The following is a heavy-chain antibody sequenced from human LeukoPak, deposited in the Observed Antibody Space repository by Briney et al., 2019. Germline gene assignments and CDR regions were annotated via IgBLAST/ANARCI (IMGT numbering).Heavy chain of an antibody. J-gene: IGHJ4*02. Sequence: PSETLSLTCAVYGGSFSGYYWSWIRQPPGKGLEWIGEINHSGSTNYNPSLKSRVTISVDTSKNQFSLKLNSVTAADTAVYFCARLEVGVPAATSRFFDYWGQGTLVTVSS. V-gene: IGHV4-34*01. D-gene: IGHD2-2*01. CDR2: INHSGST. CDR1: GGSFSGYY. CDR3: ARLEVGVPAATSRFFDY.